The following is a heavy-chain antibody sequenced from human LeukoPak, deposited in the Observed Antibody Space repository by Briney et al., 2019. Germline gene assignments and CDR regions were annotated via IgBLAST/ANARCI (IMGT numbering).Heavy chain of an antibody. CDR2: IRYDGSNK. J-gene: IGHJ4*02. D-gene: IGHD3-16*02. CDR3: AKDPDDYVWGSYRLGYFGY. Sequence: GGSLRLSCAASGFTFSSYGMHWVRQAPGKGLEWVAFIRYDGSNKYYADSVKGRFTISRDNSKNTLYLQMNSLRAEDTAVYYCAKDPDDYVWGSYRLGYFGYWGQGTLVTVSS. CDR1: GFTFSSYG. V-gene: IGHV3-30*02.